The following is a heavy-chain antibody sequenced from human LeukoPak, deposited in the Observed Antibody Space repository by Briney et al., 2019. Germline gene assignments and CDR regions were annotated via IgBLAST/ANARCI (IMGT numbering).Heavy chain of an antibody. CDR3: ARGVVFSGGMDV. V-gene: IGHV1-69*04. D-gene: IGHD2-15*01. CDR2: IIPILGIA. J-gene: IGHJ6*02. Sequence: ASVKVSCKASGGTFSSYAISWVRQAPGQGLEWMGRIIPILGIANYAQKFQGRVTITADKSTSTAYMELSSLRSEDTAVYYCARGVVFSGGMDVWGQGTTVTVSS. CDR1: GGTFSSYA.